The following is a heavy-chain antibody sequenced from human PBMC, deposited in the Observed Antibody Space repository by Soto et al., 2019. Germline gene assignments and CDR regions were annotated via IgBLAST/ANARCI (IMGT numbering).Heavy chain of an antibody. Sequence: GGSLRLSCAASGFTFSSYAMHWVRQAPGKGLEWVSAIGTAGDTYYPGSVKGRFTISRENAKNSLYLQMNSLRAEDTAVYYCARSGEWEPTGFDYWGQGTLVTVSS. J-gene: IGHJ4*02. V-gene: IGHV3-13*01. CDR1: GFTFSSYA. D-gene: IGHD1-26*01. CDR2: IGTAGDT. CDR3: ARSGEWEPTGFDY.